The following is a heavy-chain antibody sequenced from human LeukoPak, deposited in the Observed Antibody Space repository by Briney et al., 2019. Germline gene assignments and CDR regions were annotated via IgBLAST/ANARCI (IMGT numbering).Heavy chain of an antibody. D-gene: IGHD6-19*01. J-gene: IGHJ4*02. CDR1: GVSISSSNSY. CDR2: IYHSGST. CDR3: ARTPGIAVAGTIRDRYYFDY. V-gene: IGHV4-39*07. Sequence: SETLSLTCTVSGVSISSSNSYWGWIRQPPGKGLEWIGSIYHSGSTYYNPSLKSRVTISVDTSKNQFSLKLSSVTAADTAVYYCARTPGIAVAGTIRDRYYFDYWGQGTLVTVSS.